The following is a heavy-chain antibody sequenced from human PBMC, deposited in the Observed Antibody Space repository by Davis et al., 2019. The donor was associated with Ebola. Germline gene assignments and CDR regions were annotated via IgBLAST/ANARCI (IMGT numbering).Heavy chain of an antibody. CDR1: GFTFSSYG. Sequence: GESLKISCAASGFTFSSYGMHWVRQAPGKGLEWVAVISYDGSNKYYADSVKGRFTISRDNSKNTLYLQMNSLRAEDTAVYYCAKDVEYSSGWTPRGYFDYWGQGTLVTVSS. J-gene: IGHJ4*02. CDR2: ISYDGSNK. V-gene: IGHV3-30*18. CDR3: AKDVEYSSGWTPRGYFDY. D-gene: IGHD6-19*01.